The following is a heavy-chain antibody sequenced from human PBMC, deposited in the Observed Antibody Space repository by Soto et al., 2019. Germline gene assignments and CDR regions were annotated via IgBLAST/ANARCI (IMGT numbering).Heavy chain of an antibody. J-gene: IGHJ6*02. CDR3: ARDRQILGNRQYYYYGMDV. D-gene: IGHD2-15*01. CDR2: IIPIFGTA. CDR1: GGTFSRYA. Sequence: SVKVSCQASGGTFSRYAISWVRQAPGHGLEWMGGIIPIFGTANYAQKFQGRVTITADESTSTAYMELSSLRSEDTAVYYCARDRQILGNRQYYYYGMDVWGQGTTVTVSS. V-gene: IGHV1-69*13.